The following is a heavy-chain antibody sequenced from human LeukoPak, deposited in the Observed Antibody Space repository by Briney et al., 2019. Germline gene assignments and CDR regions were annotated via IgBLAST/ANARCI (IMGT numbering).Heavy chain of an antibody. J-gene: IGHJ4*02. V-gene: IGHV3-23*01. CDR1: GFTFSSYA. Sequence: GGSLRLSCAAPGFTFSSYAMSWVRQAPGKGLEWVSAISGSGGSTYYADSVKGRFTISRDNAKNSLYLQMNSLRAEDTAVYYCAREKLYNFDYWGQGTLVTVSS. D-gene: IGHD2-2*02. CDR3: AREKLYNFDY. CDR2: ISGSGGST.